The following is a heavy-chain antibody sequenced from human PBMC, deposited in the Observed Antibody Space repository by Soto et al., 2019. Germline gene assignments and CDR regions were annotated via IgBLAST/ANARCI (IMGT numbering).Heavy chain of an antibody. CDR1: GFTFSDYW. V-gene: IGHV3-7*04. D-gene: IGHD3-10*01. CDR2: IEQDGSEV. J-gene: IGHJ4*02. Sequence: EVQLVESGGGLVQPGGSLRLSCVASGFTFSDYWMNWVRQGTGKGLEWVANIEQDGSEVNYVDSVKGRFTISRDNAKNSLHLEMNNLRAEDTAMYYCVRSSGWTGDYWGQGILVTVSS. CDR3: VRSSGWTGDY.